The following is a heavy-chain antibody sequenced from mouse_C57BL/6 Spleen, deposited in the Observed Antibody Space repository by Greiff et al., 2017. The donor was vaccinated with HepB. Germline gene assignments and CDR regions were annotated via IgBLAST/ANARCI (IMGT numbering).Heavy chain of an antibody. V-gene: IGHV2-5*01. J-gene: IGHJ4*01. D-gene: IGHD2-1*01. CDR3: AKNIHYGTYYAMDY. CDR2: IWRGGST. CDR1: GFSLTSYG. Sequence: VQGVESGPGLVQPSQSLSITCTVSGFSLTSYGVHWVRQSPGKGLEWLGVIWRGGSTDYNAAFMSRLSITKDNSKSQVFFKMNSLQADDTAIYYCAKNIHYGTYYAMDYWGQGTSVTVSS.